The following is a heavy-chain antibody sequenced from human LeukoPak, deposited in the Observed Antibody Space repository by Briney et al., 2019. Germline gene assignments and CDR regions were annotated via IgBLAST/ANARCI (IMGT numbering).Heavy chain of an antibody. Sequence: SETLSLTCTASGDSISSYYWSWIRQPPGKGLEWIGYIYYSGSTNYNPSLKSRVTISLDTSKNQFSLKLTSVTAADTAVYYCASLTTASAFDIWGQGTMVTVSS. V-gene: IGHV4-59*08. J-gene: IGHJ3*02. D-gene: IGHD4-11*01. CDR3: ASLTTASAFDI. CDR1: GDSISSYY. CDR2: IYYSGST.